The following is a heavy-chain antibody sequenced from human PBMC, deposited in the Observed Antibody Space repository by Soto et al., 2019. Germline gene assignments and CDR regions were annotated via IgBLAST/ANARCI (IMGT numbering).Heavy chain of an antibody. V-gene: IGHV4-30-2*01. CDR2: AYPLGST. CDR3: ARVAGSGEYDE. CDR1: GGYIFSGGYS. D-gene: IGHD6-19*01. J-gene: IGHJ4*02. Sequence: QVQLQESGSGLVKPSQTLSLTCAVSGGYIFSGGYSWSWIRQPPGKGLEWIGTAYPLGSTYYDPSLKSRVPISLDLSKNQFSLNLNSVTAADTAVYYCARVAGSGEYDEWGPGTHVTGSS.